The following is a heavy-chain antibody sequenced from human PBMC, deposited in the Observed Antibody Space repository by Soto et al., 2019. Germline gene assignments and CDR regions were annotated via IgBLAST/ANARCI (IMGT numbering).Heavy chain of an antibody. J-gene: IGHJ5*02. CDR2: ISGSGGST. CDR3: ATVIAAAGTGSWFAP. D-gene: IGHD6-13*01. CDR1: GFTFSSYA. Sequence: EVQLLESGGGLVQPGGSLRLSCAASGFTFSSYAMSWVRQAPGKGLEWVSAISGSGGSTYYADSVKGRFTISRDNSKNPLYLEMNSLRAADTAGYYCATVIAAAGTGSWFAPLGQGTLVTVSS. V-gene: IGHV3-23*01.